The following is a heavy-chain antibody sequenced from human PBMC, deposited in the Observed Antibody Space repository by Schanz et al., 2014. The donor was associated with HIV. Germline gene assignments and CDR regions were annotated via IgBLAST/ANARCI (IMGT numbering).Heavy chain of an antibody. V-gene: IGHV3-33*06. CDR2: IWYDGSNK. Sequence: QVQLVESGGGVVQPGRSLRLSCAASGFTFSSYAMHWVRQAPGKGLEWVAVIWYDGSNKYYADSVKGRFTISRDNSKKTLYLQMNSLRAEDTAVYYCAKGQRGIVRGDIDYWGQGTLVTVSS. CDR3: AKGQRGIVRGDIDY. J-gene: IGHJ4*02. CDR1: GFTFSSYA. D-gene: IGHD3-10*01.